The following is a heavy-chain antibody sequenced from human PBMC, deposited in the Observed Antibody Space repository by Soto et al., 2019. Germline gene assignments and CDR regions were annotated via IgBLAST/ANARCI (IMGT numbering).Heavy chain of an antibody. J-gene: IGHJ4*02. Sequence: EVQLVESGGGLVQPGESLRLSCSASGFTFSSYAMHWVRQAPGKGLEYVSAISSNGGSTYYADSVKGRFTISRDNSKNTLYLQMSSLRAEDTAVYYCVKDRSLWFGESPFDYWGQGTLVTVSS. D-gene: IGHD3-10*01. V-gene: IGHV3-64D*06. CDR2: ISSNGGST. CDR3: VKDRSLWFGESPFDY. CDR1: GFTFSSYA.